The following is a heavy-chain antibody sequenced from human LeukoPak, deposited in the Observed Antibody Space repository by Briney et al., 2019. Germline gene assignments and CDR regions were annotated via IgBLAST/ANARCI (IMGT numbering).Heavy chain of an antibody. CDR2: INPNSGGT. Sequence: ASVKVSCKASGYTFTGYYMHWVRQAPGQGLEWMGWINPNSGGTNYAQKLQGRVTMTTDTSTSTAYMELRSLRSDDTAVYYCARGGPYQLLGAYYYYGMDVWGQGTTVTVSS. J-gene: IGHJ6*02. CDR3: ARGGPYQLLGAYYYYGMDV. D-gene: IGHD2-2*01. V-gene: IGHV1-2*02. CDR1: GYTFTGYY.